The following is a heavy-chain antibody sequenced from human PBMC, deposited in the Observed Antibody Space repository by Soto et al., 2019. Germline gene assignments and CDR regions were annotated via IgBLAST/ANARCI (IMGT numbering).Heavy chain of an antibody. CDR3: ARRGSGSYYDY. V-gene: IGHV3-23*01. Sequence: EVQLLESGGGLVQPGGSLRLSCAASGCTFSSCAMRWVRQAPVKGLEWVSAISGSGGSTYYADSVKGRFTISRDNSKNTLYLQMNSLRAEDTAVYYCARRGSGSYYDYWGQGTLVTVSS. D-gene: IGHD1-26*01. CDR1: GCTFSSCA. CDR2: ISGSGGST. J-gene: IGHJ4*02.